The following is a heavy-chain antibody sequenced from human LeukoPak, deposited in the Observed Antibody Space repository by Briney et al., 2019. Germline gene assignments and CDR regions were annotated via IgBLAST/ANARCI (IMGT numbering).Heavy chain of an antibody. V-gene: IGHV3-20*04. J-gene: IGHJ6*03. D-gene: IGHD3-10*01. CDR2: INWNGGST. Sequence: GGSLRLSCAASGFTFDDYGMSWVRQAPGKGLEWVSGINWNGGSTGYADSVKGRFTISRDNAKNSLYLQMNSLRAEDTALYYCARGEHYYGSGPYYYYMDVWGKGTTVTVSS. CDR3: ARGEHYYGSGPYYYYMDV. CDR1: GFTFDDYG.